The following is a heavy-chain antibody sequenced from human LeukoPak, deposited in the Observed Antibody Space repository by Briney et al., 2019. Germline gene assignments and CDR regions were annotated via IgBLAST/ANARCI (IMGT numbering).Heavy chain of an antibody. CDR3: AKVSWARARPFLRDAFDL. CDR1: GLSFERFA. J-gene: IGHJ3*01. D-gene: IGHD1-26*01. CDR2: LSGSGSDT. V-gene: IGHV3-23*01. Sequence: TGGSLRLSCIASGLSFERFAMNWVRQAPGQGLQWVSSLSGSGSDTYYAHSVKGRFTVSRDNSRNTLFLQMNSLRADDTAIYYCAKVSWARARPFLRDAFDLWGPGTRVTLSS.